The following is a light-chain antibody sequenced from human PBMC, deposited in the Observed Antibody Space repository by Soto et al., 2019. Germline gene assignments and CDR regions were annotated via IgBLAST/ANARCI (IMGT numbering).Light chain of an antibody. CDR3: SSYTSISTYV. Sequence: QSALTQPASVSGSPGQSITISCTGTSSDVGGYNDVSWYQQHPGKAPEFMIYDVSNRPSGVSNRFSGSKSGNTASLTISGLQAEDEADYYCSSYTSISTYVFGTGTKLTVL. CDR1: SSDVGGYND. J-gene: IGLJ1*01. CDR2: DVS. V-gene: IGLV2-14*01.